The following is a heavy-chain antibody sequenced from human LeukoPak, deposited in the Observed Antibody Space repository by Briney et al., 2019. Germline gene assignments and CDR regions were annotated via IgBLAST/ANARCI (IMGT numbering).Heavy chain of an antibody. D-gene: IGHD6-6*01. Sequence: SETLSLTCAVSGGSISSSNWWSWVRQPPGKGLEWIGEINHSGSTNYNPSLKSRVTISVDTSKNQFSLKLSSVTAADTAVYYCARLSPGGFSSSSFLWSVRVFDPWGQGTLVTVSS. V-gene: IGHV4-4*02. J-gene: IGHJ5*02. CDR3: ARLSPGGFSSSSFLWSVRVFDP. CDR1: GGSISSSNW. CDR2: INHSGST.